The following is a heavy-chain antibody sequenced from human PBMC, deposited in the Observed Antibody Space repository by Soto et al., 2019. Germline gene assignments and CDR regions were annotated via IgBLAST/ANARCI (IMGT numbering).Heavy chain of an antibody. V-gene: IGHV3-23*01. CDR2: ISGSGGST. CDR3: AKEAGGAFWSGYVNWFDP. J-gene: IGHJ5*02. Sequence: EVQLLESGGGLVQPGGSLRLSCAASGFTFSSYAMSWVHQAPGKGLEWVSAISGSGGSTYYADSVKGRFTISRDSSKTTLYLPMNRLSAEDPAVDYCAKEAGGAFWSGYVNWFDPWGQGTLVTVSS. CDR1: GFTFSSYA. D-gene: IGHD3-3*01.